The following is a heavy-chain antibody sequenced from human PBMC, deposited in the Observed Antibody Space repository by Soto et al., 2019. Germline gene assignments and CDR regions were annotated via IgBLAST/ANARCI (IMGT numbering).Heavy chain of an antibody. J-gene: IGHJ4*02. D-gene: IGHD3-22*01. CDR3: ARVHYYDSSAYYL. CDR2: ISSSSSYI. V-gene: IGHV3-21*01. Sequence: EVQLVESGGGLVKPGGSLRLSCAASGFTFSSYNMNWVRQAPGKELECVSSISSSSSYIYYADSVKGRFTISRDNAKNSLYLQMSSLRAEDTAVYYCARVHYYDSSAYYLWGQGTLVTVSS. CDR1: GFTFSSYN.